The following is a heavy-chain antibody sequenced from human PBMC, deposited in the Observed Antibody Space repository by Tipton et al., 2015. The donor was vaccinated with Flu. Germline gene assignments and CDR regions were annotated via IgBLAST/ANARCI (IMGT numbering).Heavy chain of an antibody. V-gene: IGHV3-30*02. J-gene: IGHJ4*02. D-gene: IGHD6-19*01. CDR1: GFMFSGYG. CDR3: VKDGWDTSGWYPFDY. Sequence: SLRLSCAASGFMFSGYGMRWVRQAPGKGLEWVAFIRHDESDKYYVDSVKGRFTISRDNSNNALYLLISSLRPEDTAVYYCVKDGWDTSGWYPFDYWGQGTLVTVSA. CDR2: IRHDESDK.